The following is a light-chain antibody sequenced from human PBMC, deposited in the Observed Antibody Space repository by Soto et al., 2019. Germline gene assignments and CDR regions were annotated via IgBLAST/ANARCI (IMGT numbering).Light chain of an antibody. CDR1: SSDVGGYNY. CDR2: EVS. CDR3: SSYTSSSTYV. V-gene: IGLV2-14*01. J-gene: IGLJ1*01. Sequence: QSVLTQPASVSGSAGQSITISCTGTSSDVGGYNYVSWYQQHPGKAPKLMIYEVSNRPSGVSNRFSGSKSGNTASLTISGLQAEDEADYYCSSYTSSSTYVFGTGTKVTLL.